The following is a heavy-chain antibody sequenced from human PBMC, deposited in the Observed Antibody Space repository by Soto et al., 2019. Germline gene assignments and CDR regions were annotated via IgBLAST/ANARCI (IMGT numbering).Heavy chain of an antibody. Sequence: KPSETLSLTCTVSGGSISSGGYYWSWIRQHPGKGLEWIGYIYYSGSTYYNPSLKSRVTISVDTSKNQFSLKLSSVTAADTAVYYCAREGRDGYYRYYFDYWGQGTLVTVSS. CDR2: IYYSGST. J-gene: IGHJ4*02. V-gene: IGHV4-31*03. D-gene: IGHD1-26*01. CDR1: GGSISSGGYY. CDR3: AREGRDGYYRYYFDY.